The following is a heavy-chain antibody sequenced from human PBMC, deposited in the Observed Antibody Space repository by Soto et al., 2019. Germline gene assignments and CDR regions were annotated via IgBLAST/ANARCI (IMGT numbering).Heavy chain of an antibody. CDR3: ARGRIMITFGGVIVNYYFDY. J-gene: IGHJ4*02. D-gene: IGHD3-16*02. V-gene: IGHV3-7*01. CDR1: GFTFSSYW. CDR2: IKQDGSEK. Sequence: GGSLRLSCAASGFTFSSYWMSWVRQAPGKGLEWVANIKQDGSEKYYVDSVKGRFTISRDNAKNSLYLQMNSPRAEDTAVYYCARGRIMITFGGVIVNYYFDYWGQGTLVTVSS.